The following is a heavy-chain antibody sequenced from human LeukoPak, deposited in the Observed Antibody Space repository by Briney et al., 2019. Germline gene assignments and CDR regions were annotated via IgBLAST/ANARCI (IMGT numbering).Heavy chain of an antibody. CDR1: GYTFTSYD. Sequence: ASVKVSCKASGYTFTSYDINWVRQATGQGLEWMGWMNPNSGNTGYAQKFQGRVTMTRNTSISTAYMELSSLRSEDTAVYYCVRGDGYNFVRDYWGQGTLVTVSS. CDR2: MNPNSGNT. V-gene: IGHV1-8*02. CDR3: VRGDGYNFVRDY. J-gene: IGHJ4*02. D-gene: IGHD5-24*01.